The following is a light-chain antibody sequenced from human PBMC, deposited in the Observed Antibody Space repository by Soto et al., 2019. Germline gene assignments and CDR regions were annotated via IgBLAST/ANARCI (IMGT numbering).Light chain of an antibody. V-gene: IGLV4-60*02. CDR3: ETWYSNTHKV. CDR2: LDRSGSY. CDR1: SGHNTYI. J-gene: IGLJ3*02. Sequence: QPVLTQSSSASASLGSSVKLTCILSSGHNTYIIAWHQQQPGKAPRFLMTLDRSGSYNRGSGVPARFSGSSSGADRYLTISNLQFEDEGDYYCETWYSNTHKVFGGGTKVTVL.